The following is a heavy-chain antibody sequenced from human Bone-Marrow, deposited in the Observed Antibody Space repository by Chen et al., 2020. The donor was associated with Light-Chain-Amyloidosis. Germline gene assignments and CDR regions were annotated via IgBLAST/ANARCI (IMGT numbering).Heavy chain of an antibody. CDR3: ARRRDGYNFDY. CDR1: GYTFPNYW. V-gene: IGHV5-51*01. Sequence: EVQLEKCGPEVKKLGESLKISCKGCGYTFPNYWIGWVRQMPGKGLEWMGVIYPDDSDARYSPSFEGQVTISADKSITTAYLQWRSLKASDTAMYYCARRRDGYNFDYWGQGTLVTVSS. J-gene: IGHJ4*02. D-gene: IGHD5-12*01. CDR2: IYPDDSDA.